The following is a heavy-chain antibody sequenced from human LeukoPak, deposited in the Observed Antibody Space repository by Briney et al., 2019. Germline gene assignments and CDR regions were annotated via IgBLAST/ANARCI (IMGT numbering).Heavy chain of an antibody. CDR3: AKRRGRAPNVPVAY. CDR1: GFIFSNYA. Sequence: PGGSLRLSCAASGFIFSNYAMSWVRQAPGKGLEWVSTFSGGGGTTYYADSVKGRFTISRDNSNNTLYLQMNSLRVEDTAVYYCAKRRGRAPNVPVAYWGQGTLVTVSS. V-gene: IGHV3-23*01. J-gene: IGHJ4*02. D-gene: IGHD1-1*01. CDR2: FSGGGGTT.